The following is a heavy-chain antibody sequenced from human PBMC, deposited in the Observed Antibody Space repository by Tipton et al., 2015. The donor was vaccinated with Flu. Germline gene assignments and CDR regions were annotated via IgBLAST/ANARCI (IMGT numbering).Heavy chain of an antibody. D-gene: IGHD2-2*01. Sequence: TLSLTCTISGGSMSQYYWSWIRQSPGKGLGWIGYIYYTGNPNYNPSLRSRVTISVDTSKNQVSLKLTSVTAADTAMYYCARQIPAATKGRFDSWGQGILVTVSS. CDR3: ARQIPAATKGRFDS. J-gene: IGHJ5*01. V-gene: IGHV4-59*01. CDR1: GGSMSQYY. CDR2: IYYTGNP.